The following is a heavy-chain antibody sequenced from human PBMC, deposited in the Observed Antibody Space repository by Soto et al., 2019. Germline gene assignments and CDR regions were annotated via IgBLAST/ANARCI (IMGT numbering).Heavy chain of an antibody. CDR1: GYTFKDYF. D-gene: IGHD3-3*01. V-gene: IGHV1-2*02. Sequence: HLVQSGAEVKQPGASVKVSCKASGYTFKDYFLHWVRQAPGQGLEWMGWINPNNGGTDYAQKFQGRVTMTRDTSISTAYMEVSGLRSGDTGVYYCARDPSPDFWSGYYDYWGQGTLITVSS. CDR2: INPNNGGT. CDR3: ARDPSPDFWSGYYDY. J-gene: IGHJ4*02.